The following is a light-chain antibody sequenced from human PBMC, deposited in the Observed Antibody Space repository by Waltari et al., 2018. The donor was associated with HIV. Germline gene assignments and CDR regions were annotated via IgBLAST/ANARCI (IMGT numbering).Light chain of an antibody. CDR3: QQYYDTPLT. CDR1: QSVLYSSNNKNY. V-gene: IGKV4-1*01. CDR2: WAS. Sequence: LAVSLGERATINCKSSQSVLYSSNNKNYLAWYQQKPGQPPKLLIYWASTRESGVPDRFSGSGSGTDFTLTISSLQAEDVAVYYCQQYYDTPLTFGGGTKVEIK. J-gene: IGKJ4*01.